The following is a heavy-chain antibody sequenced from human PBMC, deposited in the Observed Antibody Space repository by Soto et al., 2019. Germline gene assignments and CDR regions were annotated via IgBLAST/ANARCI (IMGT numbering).Heavy chain of an antibody. CDR3: ARIFGIQLWWFDP. CDR2: IFSNDEK. J-gene: IGHJ5*02. D-gene: IGHD5-18*01. CDR1: GFSLSNARMG. V-gene: IGHV2-26*01. Sequence: QVTLKESGPVLVKPTETLTLTCTVSGFSLSNARMGVSWIRQPPGKALEWLAHIFSNDEKSYSTSLKSRLTISKDTSNSQVVLTMTNMDPVDTATYYCARIFGIQLWWFDPWGQGTLVTVSS.